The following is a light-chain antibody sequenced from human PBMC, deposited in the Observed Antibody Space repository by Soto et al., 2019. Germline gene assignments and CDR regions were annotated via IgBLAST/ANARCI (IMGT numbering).Light chain of an antibody. V-gene: IGKV3D-15*01. CDR2: DAS. CDR3: QQYNNWPLT. CDR1: QSVDND. J-gene: IGKJ4*01. Sequence: EIVMTQSPAALSVSPGDRATLSCRASQSVDNDLAWYQQKPGQPPRLLIYDASTRATGIPARFSGSQSGTEFTLTISILLSEDFAVYSCQQYNNWPLTFGGGTKVEIK.